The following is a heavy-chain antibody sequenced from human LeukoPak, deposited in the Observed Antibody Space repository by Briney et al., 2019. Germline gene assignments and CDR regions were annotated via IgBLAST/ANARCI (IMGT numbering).Heavy chain of an antibody. Sequence: SETLSLTCGVSGYSISSGYQWAWIRQSPGKGLEWIGSIYHSGSAHYNPSLKSRVTISVQTSKNQFSLNMYSVTAADTAVYYCARDPRWLTPDCTSTSCYENYFDPWGQGTLVTVSS. V-gene: IGHV4-38-2*02. CDR1: GYSISSGYQ. D-gene: IGHD2-2*01. CDR2: IYHSGSA. CDR3: ARDPRWLTPDCTSTSCYENYFDP. J-gene: IGHJ5*02.